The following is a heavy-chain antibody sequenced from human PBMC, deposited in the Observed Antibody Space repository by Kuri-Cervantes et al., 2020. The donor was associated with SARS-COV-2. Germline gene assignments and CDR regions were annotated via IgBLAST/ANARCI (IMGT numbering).Heavy chain of an antibody. V-gene: IGHV3-64*02. J-gene: IGHJ4*02. CDR3: ARYPFDY. CDR1: GFTFSSYA. D-gene: IGHD2-2*01. Sequence: GGSLRLSCAASGFTFSSYAMHWVRQAPGKGLEYVSAISSNGGSTYYADSVKGRFTISRDNSKNTLYLQMGSLRAEGMAVYYCARYPFDYWGQGTLVTVSS. CDR2: ISSNGGST.